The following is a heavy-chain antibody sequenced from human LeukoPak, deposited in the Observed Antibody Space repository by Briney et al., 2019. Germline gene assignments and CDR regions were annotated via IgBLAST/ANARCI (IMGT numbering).Heavy chain of an antibody. CDR3: AKPRAMTTGVGRYFDL. V-gene: IGHV3-23*01. CDR1: GFTFTSYA. J-gene: IGHJ2*01. Sequence: GGSLRLSCGPSGFTFTSYAMSWIRQAPGKGLEWVSAISGGGENTYYGDSVKGRFTISRDNSKNTLYLQMNSLRAEDTATYYCAKPRAMTTGVGRYFDLWGRGTLVTVSS. CDR2: ISGGGENT. D-gene: IGHD1-1*01.